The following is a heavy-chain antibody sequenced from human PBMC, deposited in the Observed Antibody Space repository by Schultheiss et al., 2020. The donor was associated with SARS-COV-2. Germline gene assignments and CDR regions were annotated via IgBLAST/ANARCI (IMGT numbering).Heavy chain of an antibody. CDR2: INHSGST. CDR3: ARASYDFWSGYPIDYFDY. J-gene: IGHJ4*02. V-gene: IGHV4-61*01. D-gene: IGHD3-3*01. Sequence: SQTLSLTCAVFGGSVSSGSHYWSWIRQPPGKGLEWIGEINHSGSTNYNPSLKSRVTISVDTSKNQFSLKLSSVTAADTAVYYCARASYDFWSGYPIDYFDYWGQGTLVTVSS. CDR1: GGSVSSGSHY.